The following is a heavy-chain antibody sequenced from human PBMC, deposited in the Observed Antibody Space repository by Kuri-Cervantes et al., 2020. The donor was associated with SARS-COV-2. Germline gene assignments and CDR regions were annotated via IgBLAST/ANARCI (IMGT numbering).Heavy chain of an antibody. CDR1: GFIFSSYY. CDR2: IYDDDTT. D-gene: IGHD2-15*01. CDR3: ATKDGVASTP. V-gene: IGHV3-53*01. Sequence: GGSLRLSCAGSGFIFSSYYMNWVRLAPGKRLEWVSIIYDDDTTDYADSVKGRFTISRDNSKNTLYLQMNNLRAEDTAVYYCATKDGVASTPWGPGTLVTSYS. J-gene: IGHJ5*02.